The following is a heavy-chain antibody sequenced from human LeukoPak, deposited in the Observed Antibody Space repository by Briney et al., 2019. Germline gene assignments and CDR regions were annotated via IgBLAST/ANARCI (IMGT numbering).Heavy chain of an antibody. J-gene: IGHJ5*02. Sequence: PSETLSLTCTVSGGSISSYYWSWIRQPPGKGLEWIGYIYYSGSTNYNPSLKSRVTISVDTSKNQFSLKLSSVTAADTAVYYCARDISSSLKGWFDPWGQGTLVTVSS. CDR3: ARDISSSLKGWFDP. V-gene: IGHV4-59*12. CDR2: IYYSGST. D-gene: IGHD6-13*01. CDR1: GGSISSYY.